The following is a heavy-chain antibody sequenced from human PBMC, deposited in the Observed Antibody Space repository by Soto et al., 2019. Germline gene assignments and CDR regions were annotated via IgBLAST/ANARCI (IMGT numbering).Heavy chain of an antibody. CDR3: ARVRHSYGSDAFDI. D-gene: IGHD5-18*01. Sequence: GASVKVSCKASGGTFSSYAISWVRQSPGQGLEWMGRINPSGGSTSYAQKFQGRVTMTRDTSTSTVYMELSSLRSEDTAVYYCARVRHSYGSDAFDIWGQGTMVTVSS. CDR2: INPSGGST. V-gene: IGHV1-46*03. CDR1: GGTFSSYA. J-gene: IGHJ3*02.